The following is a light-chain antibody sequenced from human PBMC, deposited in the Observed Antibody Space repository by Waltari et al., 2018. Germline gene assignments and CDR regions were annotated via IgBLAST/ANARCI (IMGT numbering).Light chain of an antibody. CDR2: WTS. CDR3: QQHSSRRT. J-gene: IGKJ1*01. Sequence: RILYNADEKTSLAWDGQRPGRPPQPLCHWTSSRRSRLPARFGGSGSASSFSLPIRSLQAEDVAVDYCQQHSSRRTFGQGTEVEI. CDR1: RILYNADEKTS. V-gene: IGKV4-1*01.